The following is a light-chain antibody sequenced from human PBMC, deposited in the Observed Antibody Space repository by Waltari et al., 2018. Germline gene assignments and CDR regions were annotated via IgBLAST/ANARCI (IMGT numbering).Light chain of an antibody. CDR3: QQDFSPPWT. CDR1: QGIKQG. CDR2: GAS. Sequence: DRQMTQSPSALSASVGVRVTVSWRASQGIKQGLSRYQQKSGKAPTLLIYGASTLQTRVSARLSGSGAGTDFTLTISSLQTEDVATNYSQQDFSPPWTFGQGTKVEIK. J-gene: IGKJ1*01. V-gene: IGKV1-27*01.